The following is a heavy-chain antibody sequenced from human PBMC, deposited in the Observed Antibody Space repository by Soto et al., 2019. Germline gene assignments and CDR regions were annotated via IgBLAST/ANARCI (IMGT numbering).Heavy chain of an antibody. CDR2: VTASGGST. CDR1: GFTVSSYG. J-gene: IGHJ4*02. CDR3: VRSWGY. D-gene: IGHD6-13*01. Sequence: EMQLLESGGGLVQPGGSLRLSCAASGFTVSSYGMNWVRLAPGEGLEWVSTVTASGGSTFYADSVKGRFTISRDNSKNTLDLLMNSLRVDDTAIYYCVRSWGYWGRGIVVTVSS. V-gene: IGHV3-23*01.